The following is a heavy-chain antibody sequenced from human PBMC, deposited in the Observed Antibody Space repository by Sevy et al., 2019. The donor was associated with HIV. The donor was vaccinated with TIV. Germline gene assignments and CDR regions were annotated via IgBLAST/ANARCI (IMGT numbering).Heavy chain of an antibody. D-gene: IGHD3-22*01. Sequence: GGSLRLSCAASGFTFSTYWMHWVRQAPGKGLEWVANIKQDESEKYYVASVKGRFTISRDNAKNSLYLQMNSLRPGDTAVYYCARGISGSFDYWGQGTLVTVSS. CDR2: IKQDESEK. V-gene: IGHV3-7*04. CDR1: GFTFSTYW. J-gene: IGHJ4*02. CDR3: ARGISGSFDY.